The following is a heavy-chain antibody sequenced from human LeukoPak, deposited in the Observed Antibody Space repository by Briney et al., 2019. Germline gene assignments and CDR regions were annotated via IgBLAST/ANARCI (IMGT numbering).Heavy chain of an antibody. CDR2: ISGSGGST. Sequence: PGGSLRLSCAASGFTFSSYGMSWVRQAPGKGLEWVSAISGSGGSTYYADSVKGRFTISRDNSKNTLYLQMNSLRAEDTAVYYCAKDVKNYYDSSGYYYPYYFDYWGQGTLVTVSS. V-gene: IGHV3-23*01. J-gene: IGHJ4*02. CDR3: AKDVKNYYDSSGYYYPYYFDY. D-gene: IGHD3-22*01. CDR1: GFTFSSYG.